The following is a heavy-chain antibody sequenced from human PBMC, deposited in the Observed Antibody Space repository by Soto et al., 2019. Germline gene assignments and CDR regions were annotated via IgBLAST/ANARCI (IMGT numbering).Heavy chain of an antibody. CDR1: GFTFRSYG. CDR3: AKDGEVLGSLYYFDY. D-gene: IGHD3-10*01. J-gene: IGHJ4*02. V-gene: IGHV3-33*06. CDR2: IWYDGSNK. Sequence: QVQLVESGGGVVQPGRSLRLSCTASGFTFRSYGMHWVRQAPGKGLEWVAVIWYDGSNKYYADSVKGRFTISRDNSKNTLYLQMNSLRAEGTAMYFCAKDGEVLGSLYYFDYWGQGTLVAVSS.